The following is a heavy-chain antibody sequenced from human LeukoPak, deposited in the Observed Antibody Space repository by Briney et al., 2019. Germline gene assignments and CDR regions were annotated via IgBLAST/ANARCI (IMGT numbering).Heavy chain of an antibody. V-gene: IGHV4-59*08. CDR2: TYYSGNT. J-gene: IGHJ5*02. Sequence: SETLSLTCTVSGASISSYYWSWIRQPPGKGLEWIGYTYYSGNTNYNPSLKSRVTISVDTSKNQFSLKLSSVTAADTALYYCARNKGSCSTTSCYPWFDPWGQGTLVTVSS. CDR3: ARNKGSCSTTSCYPWFDP. D-gene: IGHD2-2*01. CDR1: GASISSYY.